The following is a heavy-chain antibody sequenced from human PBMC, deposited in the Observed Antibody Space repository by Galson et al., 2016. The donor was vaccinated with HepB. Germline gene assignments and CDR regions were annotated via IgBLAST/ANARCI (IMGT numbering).Heavy chain of an antibody. D-gene: IGHD2-2*01. J-gene: IGHJ5*01. V-gene: IGHV4-4*02. CDR2: IYHTGTS. Sequence: SETLSLTCAVSGASINSSNWWTWVRQAPGKGLEWFGEIYHTGTSNNNPSLLRRFTMSIDTSSNHFSLNLNSVTAADTAVYYCARASVIPGARMVFDSWGQGILVTVSS. CDR1: GASINSSNW. CDR3: ARASVIPGARMVFDS.